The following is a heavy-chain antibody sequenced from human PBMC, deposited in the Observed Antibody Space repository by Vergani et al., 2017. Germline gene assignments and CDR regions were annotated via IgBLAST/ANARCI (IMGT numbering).Heavy chain of an antibody. CDR2: IYVSGIT. J-gene: IGHJ3*01. D-gene: IGHD2-21*01. Sequence: QVQLQESGPGLVKPSQTLSLTCTVSGASINNDFYYWHWIRQPAGKGLEWIGRIYVSGITHYNSSLQSRVSMSVDTSKNQFSLTLTSVTAADTAVYYCARDNKHLRPRACDLWGQGTMVTVSS. CDR3: ARDNKHLRPRACDL. CDR1: GASINNDFYY. V-gene: IGHV4-61*02.